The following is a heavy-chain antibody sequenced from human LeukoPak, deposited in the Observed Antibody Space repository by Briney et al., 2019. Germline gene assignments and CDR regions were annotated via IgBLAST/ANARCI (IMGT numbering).Heavy chain of an antibody. V-gene: IGHV4-59*08. J-gene: IGHJ4*02. D-gene: IGHD1-26*01. Sequence: PSETLSLTCTVSGGSISSYYWSWIRQPPGKGLEWIGYIYYSGSTNYNPSLKSRVTISVDTSKNQFSLKLSSVTAADTAVYYCARRRQGGHSGSYGDFDYWGQGTLVTVSS. CDR2: IYYSGST. CDR1: GGSISSYY. CDR3: ARRRQGGHSGSYGDFDY.